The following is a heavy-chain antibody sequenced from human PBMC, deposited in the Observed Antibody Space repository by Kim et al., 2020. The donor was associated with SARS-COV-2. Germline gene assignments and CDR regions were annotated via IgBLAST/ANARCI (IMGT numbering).Heavy chain of an antibody. CDR2: TYYKSRWYN. Sequence: SQTLSLTCVISGDSVSSNSAAWYWLRQSPSRGLEWLGRTYYKSRWYNDYAVTVKSRITINPDTSKNQFSLQLNSVTPEDTAVYYCARYRPLNNDAFDIWGQGTMVTVSS. J-gene: IGHJ3*02. CDR1: GDSVSSNSAA. CDR3: ARYRPLNNDAFDI. V-gene: IGHV6-1*01. D-gene: IGHD3-16*02.